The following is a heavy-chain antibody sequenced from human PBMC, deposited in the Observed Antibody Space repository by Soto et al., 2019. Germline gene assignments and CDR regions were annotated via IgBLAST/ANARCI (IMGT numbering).Heavy chain of an antibody. D-gene: IGHD1-1*01. J-gene: IGHJ4*02. CDR1: GYTFTRYT. V-gene: IGHV1-18*01. CDR2: INAYNGDT. Sequence: QVQLAQSEGEVKKPGASVKVSCKASGYTFTRYTISWVRQAPGQGLEWMGWINAYNGDTNYAQNFQGRVTMTADTSTSTAYMDLRSLRSDDTAVYYCARHEDNGNGGFDYWGQGTLVTVS. CDR3: ARHEDNGNGGFDY.